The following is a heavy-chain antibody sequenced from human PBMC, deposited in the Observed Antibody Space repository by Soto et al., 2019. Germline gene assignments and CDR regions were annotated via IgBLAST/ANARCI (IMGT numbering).Heavy chain of an antibody. V-gene: IGHV1-3*01. D-gene: IGHD2-15*01. CDR1: GYTFTRYT. CDR2: SNPDNGNT. Sequence: QVQLVQSGAEVKKPWASVKSSCKASGYTFTRYTMNWVRQAPGQRLEWMGCSNPDNGNTKSSQKYQDRVIINRDTSARTAYMALSSLRSEDTALSYSARGIATGQLDPWGQGTLVTVSS. J-gene: IGHJ5*02. CDR3: ARGIATGQLDP.